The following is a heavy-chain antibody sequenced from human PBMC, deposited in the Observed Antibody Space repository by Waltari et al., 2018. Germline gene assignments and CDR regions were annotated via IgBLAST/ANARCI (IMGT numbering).Heavy chain of an antibody. Sequence: QVQLQESGPGLVKPSQTLSLTCTVSGGSISSGGYYWSWIRQLPGKGLEFIGYIYHRGTTYYNPSLKSRVAISVDRSNNQFSLKLSSVTAADTAVYYCARAPLQIDTAMVGGAFDIWGQGTMVTVSS. CDR3: ARAPLQIDTAMVGGAFDI. V-gene: IGHV4-30-2*01. CDR2: IYHRGTT. CDR1: GGSISSGGYY. D-gene: IGHD5-18*01. J-gene: IGHJ3*02.